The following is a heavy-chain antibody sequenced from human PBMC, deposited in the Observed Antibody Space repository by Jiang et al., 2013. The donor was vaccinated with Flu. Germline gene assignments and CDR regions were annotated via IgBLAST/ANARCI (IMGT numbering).Heavy chain of an antibody. CDR1: GGSISSSNW. D-gene: IGHD5-18*01. V-gene: IGHV4-4*02. J-gene: IGHJ4*02. Sequence: AVSGGSISSSNWWSWVRQPPGKGLEWIGEIYHSGSTNYNPSLKSRVTISVDKSKNQFSLKLSSVTAADTAVYYCARIWGYSYGPFDYWGQGTLVTVSS. CDR3: ARIWGYSYGPFDY. CDR2: IYHSGST.